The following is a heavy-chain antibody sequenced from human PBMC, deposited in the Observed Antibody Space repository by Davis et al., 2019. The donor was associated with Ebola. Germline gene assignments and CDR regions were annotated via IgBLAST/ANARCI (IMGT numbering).Heavy chain of an antibody. Sequence: MPSETLSLTCTVSGGSISSSSYYWGWIRQPPGKGLEWIGSIYYSGSTYYNPSLKSRVTISVDTSKNQFSLKLSSVTAADTAVYYCARGGGVVITPWGQGTLVTVSS. J-gene: IGHJ5*02. CDR3: ARGGGVVITP. CDR1: GGSISSSSYY. CDR2: IYYSGST. D-gene: IGHD3-3*01. V-gene: IGHV4-39*07.